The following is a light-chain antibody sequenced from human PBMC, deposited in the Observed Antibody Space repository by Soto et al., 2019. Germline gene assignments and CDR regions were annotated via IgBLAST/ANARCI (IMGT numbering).Light chain of an antibody. CDR2: DVS. Sequence: QSALTQPASVSGSPGQSITISCTGTSSDVGGYNYVSWYQQHPGKAPKLMIYDVSNRPSGVSNRFSGYKSGNTASLTISGLWAEDEADYYCSSYTTSSTLVFGGGTKLTVL. CDR1: SSDVGGYNY. V-gene: IGLV2-14*01. J-gene: IGLJ2*01. CDR3: SSYTTSSTLV.